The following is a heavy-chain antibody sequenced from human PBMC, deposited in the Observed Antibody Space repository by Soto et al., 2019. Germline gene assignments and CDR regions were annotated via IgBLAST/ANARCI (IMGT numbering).Heavy chain of an antibody. V-gene: IGHV4-34*01. Sequence: SETLSLTCAVYGGSFSGYYWSWIRQPPGKGLEWIGEINHSGSTNYNPSLKSRVTISVDTSKNQFSLKLSSVTAADTAVYYCARTGFSEYYFDYWGQGTLGTVSS. J-gene: IGHJ4*02. CDR1: GGSFSGYY. CDR3: ARTGFSEYYFDY. CDR2: INHSGST.